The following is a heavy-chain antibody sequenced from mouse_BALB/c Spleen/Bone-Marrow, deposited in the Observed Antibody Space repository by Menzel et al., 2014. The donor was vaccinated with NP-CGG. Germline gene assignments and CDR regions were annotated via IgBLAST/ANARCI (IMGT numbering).Heavy chain of an antibody. CDR2: INSNGGST. CDR1: GFTFSSYG. Sequence: EVKLVESGGGLVQPGGSLKLSCAASGFTFSSYGMSWVRQTPDKRLELVATINSNGGSTYYPDSVKGRFTISRDNAKNTLYLQMSSLKSEDTAMYYCARDRGWLLWFAYWGQGTLVTVSA. V-gene: IGHV5-6-3*01. CDR3: ARDRGWLLWFAY. D-gene: IGHD2-3*01. J-gene: IGHJ3*01.